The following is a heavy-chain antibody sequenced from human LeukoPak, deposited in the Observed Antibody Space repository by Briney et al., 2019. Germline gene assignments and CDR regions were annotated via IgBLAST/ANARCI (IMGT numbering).Heavy chain of an antibody. D-gene: IGHD6-19*01. J-gene: IGHJ4*02. Sequence: GGSLRLSCAASGFTFSSYSMTWVRQATGKGLEWVSVISSSGGATDYAGSVKGRFTISRDNSKNTLYLQMSSPRAEDTAVYYCVKVGSGWSFDYWGQGTLVTVSS. CDR2: ISSSGGAT. CDR1: GFTFSSYS. CDR3: VKVGSGWSFDY. V-gene: IGHV3-23*01.